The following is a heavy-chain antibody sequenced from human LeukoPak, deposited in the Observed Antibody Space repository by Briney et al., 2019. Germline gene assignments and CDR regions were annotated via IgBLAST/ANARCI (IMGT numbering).Heavy chain of an antibody. V-gene: IGHV3-48*03. CDR3: ATTPYNRNSWYYFDY. CDR1: GLSFSSYE. J-gene: IGHJ4*02. Sequence: PGGSLRLSCAASGLSFSSYEMNWVRQAPGEGLEWVSYIGSSGSTKYYTDSVKGRFTISRDNAKKSLYLQMNSLRAEDTAVYYCATTPYNRNSWYYFDYWGQGTLVTVSS. D-gene: IGHD6-13*01. CDR2: IGSSGSTK.